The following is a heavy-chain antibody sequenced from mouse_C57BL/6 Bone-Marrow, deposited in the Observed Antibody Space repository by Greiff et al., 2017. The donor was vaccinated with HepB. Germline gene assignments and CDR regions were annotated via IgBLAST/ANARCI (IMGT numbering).Heavy chain of an antibody. CDR2: ISDGGSYT. CDR1: GFTFSSYA. D-gene: IGHD1-1*01. Sequence: EVNVVESGGGLVKPGGSLKLSCAASGFTFSSYAMSWVRQTPEKRLEWVATISDGGSYTYYPDNVKGRFTIYRDNAKNNLYLQMSHLKSEDTAMYYCAREGGSVFDYWGQGTTLTVSS. CDR3: AREGGSVFDY. J-gene: IGHJ2*01. V-gene: IGHV5-4*01.